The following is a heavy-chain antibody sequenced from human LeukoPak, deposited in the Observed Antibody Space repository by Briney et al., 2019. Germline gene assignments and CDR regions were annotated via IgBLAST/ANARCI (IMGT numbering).Heavy chain of an antibody. CDR1: GGSISSGIYY. CDR2: IYYRGNT. J-gene: IGHJ3*02. D-gene: IGHD3-16*01. CDR3: AREFAGGGGAFDI. V-gene: IGHV4-39*02. Sequence: SETLSLTCTVSGGSISSGIYYWACIRQPPGKGLEWIASIYYRGNTYYNPSLKSRVTLSVDTSKNQFSLNLSSVTAADTAVYYCAREFAGGGGAFDIWGQGTMVTVSS.